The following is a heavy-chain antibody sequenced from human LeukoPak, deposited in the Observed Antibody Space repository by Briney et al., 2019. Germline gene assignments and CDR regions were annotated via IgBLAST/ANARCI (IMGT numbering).Heavy chain of an antibody. CDR2: IYTSGST. J-gene: IGHJ5*02. V-gene: IGHV4-4*07. CDR3: ARDVRRAYYGSGSSYWFDP. D-gene: IGHD3-10*01. CDR1: GGSISSYY. Sequence: SETLSLTCTVSGGSISSYYWSWIRQPAGKGLEWIGRIYTSGSTNYNPSLKSRVTMSVDTSKNQFSLKPSSVTAADTAVYYCARDVRRAYYGSGSSYWFDPWGQGTLVTVSS.